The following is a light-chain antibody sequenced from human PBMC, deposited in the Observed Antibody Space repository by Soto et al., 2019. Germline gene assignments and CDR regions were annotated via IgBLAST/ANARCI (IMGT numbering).Light chain of an antibody. CDR3: CSYAGSYTFEVV. CDR2: DVS. CDR1: SSDVGGYNY. V-gene: IGLV2-11*01. Sequence: QSVLTQPRSVSGSPGQSVTISCTGTSSDVGGYNYVSWYQQHPGKAPKLMIYDVSKRPSGVPDRFSGSKSGNTASLTIPGLQAEDEADYYCCSYAGSYTFEVVFGGGTKLTVL. J-gene: IGLJ2*01.